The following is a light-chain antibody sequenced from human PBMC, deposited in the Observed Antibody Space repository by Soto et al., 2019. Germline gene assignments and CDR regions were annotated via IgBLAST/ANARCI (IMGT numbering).Light chain of an antibody. CDR3: EQYGSSPPFA. J-gene: IGKJ3*01. Sequence: EIVLTQSPGTPPFSPGETATLSCRASQSVSSSYLAWDQHKPGQAPRLLLYGASSRATSSPDRFSGRGSWTGFKLSTSRLEPEDVAEDYCEQYGSSPPFACGLGTNV. V-gene: IGKV3-20*01. CDR1: QSVSSSY. CDR2: GAS.